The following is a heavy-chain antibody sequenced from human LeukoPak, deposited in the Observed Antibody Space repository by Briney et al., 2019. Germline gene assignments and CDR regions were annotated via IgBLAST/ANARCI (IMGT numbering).Heavy chain of an antibody. CDR2: IYYSGST. CDR3: ARRGAAAGTSFDY. D-gene: IGHD6-13*01. CDR1: GGSISSYY. J-gene: IGHJ4*02. V-gene: IGHV4-59*08. Sequence: PSETLSLTCTVSGGSISSYYWSWLRQPPGKGLEWIGYIYYSGSTNYNPSLKSRVTISVDTSKNQFSLKLSSVTAADTAVYYCARRGAAAGTSFDYWGQGTLVTVSS.